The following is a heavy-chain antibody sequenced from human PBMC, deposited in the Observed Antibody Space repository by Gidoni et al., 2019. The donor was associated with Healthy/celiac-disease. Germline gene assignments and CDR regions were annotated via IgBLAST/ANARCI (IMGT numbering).Heavy chain of an antibody. D-gene: IGHD5-18*01. J-gene: IGHJ4*02. Sequence: QVQLVQSGAEVKKPGASVKVSCKASGYTFTSYYMHWVRQAPGQGLEWMGIINPSGGSTSYAQKFQGRVTMTRDTSTSTVYMELSSLRSEDTAVYYCARVCGTAMTTPCTDFDYWGQGTLVTVSS. CDR1: GYTFTSYY. CDR3: ARVCGTAMTTPCTDFDY. CDR2: INPSGGST. V-gene: IGHV1-46*01.